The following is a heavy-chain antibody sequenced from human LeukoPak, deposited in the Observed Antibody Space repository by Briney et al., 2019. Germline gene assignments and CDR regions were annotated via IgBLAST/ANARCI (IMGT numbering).Heavy chain of an antibody. CDR2: IWYDGSNK. CDR3: ARDATTVTPSYFDC. CDR1: GFTFSSYG. V-gene: IGHV3-33*01. D-gene: IGHD4-17*01. Sequence: GGSLRLSCAASGFTFSSYGMHWGRQAPGKGLEWVAVIWYDGSNKYYADSVKGRFTISRDNSKNTLYLQMNSLRAEDTAVYYCARDATTVTPSYFDCWGQGTLVTVSS. J-gene: IGHJ4*02.